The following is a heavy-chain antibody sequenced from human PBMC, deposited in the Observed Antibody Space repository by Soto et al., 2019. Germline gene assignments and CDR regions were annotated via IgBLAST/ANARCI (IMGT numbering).Heavy chain of an antibody. CDR2: IYYSGST. D-gene: IGHD1-1*01. CDR3: AREDWNNNWFDP. J-gene: IGHJ5*02. V-gene: IGHV4-30-4*01. Sequence: SETLSLTCTVSGGSLSSGDYYWSWIRQPPGKGLEWIGYIYYSGSTYYNPSLKSRVTISVDTSKNQFSLKLSSVTAADTAVYYCAREDWNNNWFDPWGQGTLVTVSS. CDR1: GGSLSSGDYY.